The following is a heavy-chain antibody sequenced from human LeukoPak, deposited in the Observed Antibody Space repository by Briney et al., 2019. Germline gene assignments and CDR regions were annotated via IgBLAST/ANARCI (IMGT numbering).Heavy chain of an antibody. Sequence: SETLSLTCTVSGGSISGGGYYWSWIRQHPGKGLEWIGYIYYSGSTYYNPSLKSRVTISVDTSKNQFSLKLSSVTAADTAVYYCARGTYDSSGYYLFSWGQGTLVTVSS. D-gene: IGHD3-22*01. CDR3: ARGTYDSSGYYLFS. V-gene: IGHV4-31*03. CDR1: GGSISGGGYY. J-gene: IGHJ4*02. CDR2: IYYSGST.